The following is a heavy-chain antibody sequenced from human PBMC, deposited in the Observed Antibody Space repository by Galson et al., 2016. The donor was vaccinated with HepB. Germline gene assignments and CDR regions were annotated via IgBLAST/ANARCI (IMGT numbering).Heavy chain of an antibody. Sequence: SLRLSCAVSGFTFSSFSMNWVRQAPGKGLEWVSYISSSSDTIYYADSVKGRFTISRDNAKNSLYLQMNSLRDGGTAVYYCARGYCSSTGPCGMDVWGQGTTVTVSS. CDR1: GFTFSSFS. J-gene: IGHJ6*02. CDR2: ISSSSDTI. V-gene: IGHV3-48*02. CDR3: ARGYCSSTGPCGMDV. D-gene: IGHD2-2*01.